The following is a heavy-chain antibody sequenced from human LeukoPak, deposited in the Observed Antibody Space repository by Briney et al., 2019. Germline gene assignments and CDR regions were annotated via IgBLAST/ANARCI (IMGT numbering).Heavy chain of an antibody. D-gene: IGHD4-17*01. CDR3: ARNRGDPSYFDY. Sequence: GGSLRLSCAASGFTFSGYSMNWVRQAPGKGLEWVSSISTSSGCIYYADSVQGRFTISRDNAKNSLYLQMNSLRAEDTAMYYCARNRGDPSYFDYWGQGILVTVSS. V-gene: IGHV3-21*01. CDR2: ISTSSGCI. J-gene: IGHJ4*02. CDR1: GFTFSGYS.